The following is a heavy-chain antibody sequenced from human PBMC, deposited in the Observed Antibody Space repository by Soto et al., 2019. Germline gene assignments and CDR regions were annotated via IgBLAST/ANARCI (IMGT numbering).Heavy chain of an antibody. V-gene: IGHV3-7*04. CDR3: VRGGGAFDL. D-gene: IGHD3-10*01. CDR2: IKQDGSDK. Sequence: EVQLVESGGGLVQPGGSLRLSCAAYGFTFTAYWMSWVRQAPGEGLEWLANIKQDGSDKYYLDSVKGRFTISRDNAKNSLYLQMDSLRAEDTAIYYCVRGGGAFDLWGQGTMVTVSS. J-gene: IGHJ3*01. CDR1: GFTFTAYW.